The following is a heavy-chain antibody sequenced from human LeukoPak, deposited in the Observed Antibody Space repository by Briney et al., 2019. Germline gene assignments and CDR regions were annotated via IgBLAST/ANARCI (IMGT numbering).Heavy chain of an antibody. V-gene: IGHV3-49*03. J-gene: IGHJ4*02. Sequence: GGSLRLSCTASGFTFGDYGLSWFRQAPGRGLEWLSFIRNKAYGGTTENAGSVKGRFSISRDDSKSIAYLQMNSLKAEDTAVYYCTRAVGPIHYFDYWDQGTLVTVSS. CDR1: GFTFGDYG. CDR2: IRNKAYGGTT. CDR3: TRAVGPIHYFDY.